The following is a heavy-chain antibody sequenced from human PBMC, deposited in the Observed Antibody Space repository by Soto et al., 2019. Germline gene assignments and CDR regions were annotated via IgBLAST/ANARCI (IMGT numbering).Heavy chain of an antibody. D-gene: IGHD2-15*01. CDR1: GYSISSDYY. CDR3: TRSLGCCSGGSCYSHH. Sequence: PSETLSLTCAVSGYSISSDYYWGWIRQPSGKGLEWIGNVYHTGTTYYNPSLKSRVAMSVDTSKNQFSLKLSSVTAADTAVYYCTRSLGCCSGGSCYSHHWGQGTLVT. J-gene: IGHJ5*02. CDR2: VYHTGTT. V-gene: IGHV4-38-2*01.